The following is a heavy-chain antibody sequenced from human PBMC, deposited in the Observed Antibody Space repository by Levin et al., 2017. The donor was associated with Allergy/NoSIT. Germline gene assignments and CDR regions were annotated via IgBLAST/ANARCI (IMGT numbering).Heavy chain of an antibody. D-gene: IGHD4-11*01. Sequence: SQTLSLTCAISGDSVSSNSAAWNWIRQSPSRGLEWLGRTYYRTKWYYDYAVSVKSRITINPDTSKNQFSLQLNSVTPEDTAVYYCTRGRSGNYVALFEYWGQGILVTISS. CDR3: TRGRSGNYVALFEY. CDR1: GDSVSSNSAA. J-gene: IGHJ4*02. V-gene: IGHV6-1*01. CDR2: TYYRTKWYY.